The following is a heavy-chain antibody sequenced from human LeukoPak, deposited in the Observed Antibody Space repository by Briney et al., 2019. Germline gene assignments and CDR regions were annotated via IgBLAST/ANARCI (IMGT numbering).Heavy chain of an antibody. V-gene: IGHV4-34*01. D-gene: IGHD5-18*01. Sequence: SETLSLTCAVCGGSFSGYYWSWIRQPPGKGLEWIGEINHSGSTNYNPSLKSRVTISVDTSKNQFSLKLSFVTAADTAVYYCARLHPAMHPAYNHYYGMDFGGQGPTVPVSS. CDR3: ARLHPAMHPAYNHYYGMDF. CDR2: INHSGST. J-gene: IGHJ6*02. CDR1: GGSFSGYY.